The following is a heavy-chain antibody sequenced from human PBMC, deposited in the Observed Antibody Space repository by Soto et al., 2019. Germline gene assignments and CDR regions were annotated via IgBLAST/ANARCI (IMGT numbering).Heavy chain of an antibody. CDR2: IYYSGST. CDR1: GGSISSYY. Sequence: SETLSLTCTVSGGSISSYYWSWIRQPPGKGLEWIGYIYYSGSTNYNPSLKSRVTISVDTSKNQFSLKLSSVTAADTAVYYCARHGDYGDYEGYYYYMDVWGKGTTVTVS. J-gene: IGHJ6*03. V-gene: IGHV4-59*08. D-gene: IGHD4-17*01. CDR3: ARHGDYGDYEGYYYYMDV.